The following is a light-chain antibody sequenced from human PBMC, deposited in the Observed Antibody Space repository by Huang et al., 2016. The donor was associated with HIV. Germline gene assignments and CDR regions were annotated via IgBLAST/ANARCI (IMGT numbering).Light chain of an antibody. CDR1: QSIGNK. J-gene: IGKJ1*01. CDR3: QQSYSSWWT. CDR2: KAA. V-gene: IGKV1-39*01. Sequence: DIQMTQSPSSLSASVGDTVTITCRASQSIGNKVHWYQHEPGEAPNLLIYKAANLQSGVPSRFSGSGSGTDFTLTIRGLQPEDFAVYYCQQSYSSWWTFGQGTKVEI.